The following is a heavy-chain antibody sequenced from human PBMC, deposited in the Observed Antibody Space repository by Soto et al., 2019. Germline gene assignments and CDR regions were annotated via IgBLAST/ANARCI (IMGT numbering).Heavy chain of an antibody. D-gene: IGHD2-15*01. CDR3: ARVDCTGGNCRPYFYYGMDV. Sequence: GGSLRLSCAASGFTFNTYGMNWVRQAPGKGPEWVSVIWYDGSNKYYADSVKGRFTVSKDNSRNTMYLQMNSLRAEDTAVYYCARVDCTGGNCRPYFYYGMDVWGQGTTVTVSS. V-gene: IGHV3-33*01. J-gene: IGHJ6*02. CDR1: GFTFNTYG. CDR2: IWYDGSNK.